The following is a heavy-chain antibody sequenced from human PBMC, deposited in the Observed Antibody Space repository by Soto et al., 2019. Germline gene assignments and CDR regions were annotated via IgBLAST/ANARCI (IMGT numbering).Heavy chain of an antibody. Sequence: GGSLRLSCVASGFTFSSFAMHWVRQAPGKGLEWVAVISYDGAHKYYADSVRGRFTISRDNSENTFYLEMNSLRADDTAVYYCARRAAAFDFWGQGSLVTVSS. V-gene: IGHV3-30-3*01. CDR1: GFTFSSFA. CDR2: ISYDGAHK. J-gene: IGHJ4*02. CDR3: ARRAAAFDF. D-gene: IGHD2-2*01.